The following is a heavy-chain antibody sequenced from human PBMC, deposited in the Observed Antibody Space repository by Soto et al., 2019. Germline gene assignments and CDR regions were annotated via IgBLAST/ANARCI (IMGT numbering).Heavy chain of an antibody. V-gene: IGHV3-30*18. CDR3: AKVSLWFGELWNPTGMDV. CDR1: GFTFSSYG. D-gene: IGHD3-10*01. Sequence: GGSLRLSCAASGFTFSSYGMHWVRQAPGKGLEWVAVISYDGSNKYYADSVKGRFTISRDNSKNTLYLQMNSLRAEDTAVYYCAKVSLWFGELWNPTGMDVWGRGTQVTVSS. CDR2: ISYDGSNK. J-gene: IGHJ6*02.